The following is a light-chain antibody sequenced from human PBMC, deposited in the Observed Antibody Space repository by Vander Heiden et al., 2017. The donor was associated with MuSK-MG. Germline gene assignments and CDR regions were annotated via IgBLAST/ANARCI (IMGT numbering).Light chain of an antibody. Sequence: IQMTQSPSSLPASVGDRVTITCRASQSSSSYVNWYQQKPGKAPKLLIYAASSLQSGVPSRFSGSGSGTDFTLTSSSLQPEDFATYYRQQSYSTPITFGPGTRLEIK. CDR2: AAS. CDR1: QSSSSY. CDR3: QQSYSTPIT. J-gene: IGKJ5*01. V-gene: IGKV1-39*01.